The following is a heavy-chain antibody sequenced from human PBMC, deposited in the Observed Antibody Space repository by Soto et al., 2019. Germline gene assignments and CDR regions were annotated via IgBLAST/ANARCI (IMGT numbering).Heavy chain of an antibody. D-gene: IGHD4-4*01. J-gene: IGHJ6*03. CDR3: ARRMSNPRPYSYYYMDV. V-gene: IGHV5-51*01. CDR2: IYPGDSDT. Sequence: KGLVWMGIIYPGDSDTRYSPSFQGQVTISADKSISTAYLQWSSLKASDTAMYYCARRMSNPRPYSYYYMDVWGKGTTVTVSS.